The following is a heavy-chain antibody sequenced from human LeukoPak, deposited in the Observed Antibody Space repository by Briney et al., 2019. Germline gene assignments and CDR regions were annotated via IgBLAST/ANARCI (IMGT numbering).Heavy chain of an antibody. CDR3: ARGSSYYYDSSGYYWGAFDI. CDR1: GGSISSGGYY. D-gene: IGHD3-22*01. Sequence: SETLSLTCTVSGGSISSGGYYWSWIRQHPGKGLEWIVYIYYSGSTYYNPSLKSRVTISVDTSKNQFSLKLSSVTAADTSVYYCARGSSYYYDSSGYYWGAFDIWGQGTMVTVSS. V-gene: IGHV4-31*03. J-gene: IGHJ3*02. CDR2: IYYSGST.